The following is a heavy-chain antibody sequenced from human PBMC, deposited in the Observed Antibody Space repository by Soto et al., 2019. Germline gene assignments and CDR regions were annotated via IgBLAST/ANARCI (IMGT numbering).Heavy chain of an antibody. Sequence: SVKVSCKASGGTFSSYAISWVRQAPGQGLEWMGGIIPIFGTANYAQKFQGRVTITADESTSTAYMELSSLRSEDTAVYYCARGVVVVPAARAYYYYGMDVWGQGTTVTVSS. D-gene: IGHD2-2*01. CDR3: ARGVVVVPAARAYYYYGMDV. J-gene: IGHJ6*02. V-gene: IGHV1-69*13. CDR2: IIPIFGTA. CDR1: GGTFSSYA.